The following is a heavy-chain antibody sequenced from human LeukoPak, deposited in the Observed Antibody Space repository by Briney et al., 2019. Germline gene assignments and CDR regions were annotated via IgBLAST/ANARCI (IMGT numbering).Heavy chain of an antibody. V-gene: IGHV3-7*01. CDR2: IRQDGSEK. CDR1: GFTFSSYW. J-gene: IGHJ4*02. D-gene: IGHD3-22*01. Sequence: GGSLRLSCAASGFTFSSYWMSWVRQAPGKGLEWVANIRQDGSEKYYVDSVKGRFTISRDNAKNSLYLQMNSLRAEDTAVYYRARAGYYYDSSGYYQIDYWGQGTLVTVSS. CDR3: ARAGYYYDSSGYYQIDY.